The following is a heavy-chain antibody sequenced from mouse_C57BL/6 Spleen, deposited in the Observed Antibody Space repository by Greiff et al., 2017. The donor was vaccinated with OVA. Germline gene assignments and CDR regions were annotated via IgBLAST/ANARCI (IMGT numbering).Heavy chain of an antibody. V-gene: IGHV1-69*01. CDR2: IDPSDSYT. CDR3: ARGDGYSGWFAY. CDR1: GYTFTSYW. D-gene: IGHD2-3*01. J-gene: IGHJ3*01. Sequence: QVQLKQPGAELVMPGASVKLSCKASGYTFTSYWMHWVKQRPGQGLEWIGEIDPSDSYTNYNQKFKGKSTLTVDKSSSTAYMQLSSLTSEDSAVYYCARGDGYSGWFAYWGQGTLVTVSA.